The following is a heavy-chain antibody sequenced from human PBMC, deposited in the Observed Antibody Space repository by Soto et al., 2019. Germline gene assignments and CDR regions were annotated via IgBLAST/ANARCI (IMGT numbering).Heavy chain of an antibody. CDR2: IYHSGST. V-gene: IGHV4-59*01. Sequence: QVQLQESGPGLVKPSETLSLTCTVSGGYISSYYCIWIRQPPGKGLEYIGYIYHSGSTNYNPSLKSRVTISKDTSKNQFSLKLTSVTAADTAVYYCATRFYSSGVLVDYWGRGTLVTVSP. CDR3: ATRFYSSGVLVDY. CDR1: GGYISSYY. D-gene: IGHD3-10*01. J-gene: IGHJ4*02.